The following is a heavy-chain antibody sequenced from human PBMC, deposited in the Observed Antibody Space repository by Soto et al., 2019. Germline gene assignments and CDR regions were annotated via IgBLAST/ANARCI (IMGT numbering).Heavy chain of an antibody. CDR2: IIPIFGTA. CDR1: GGTFSSYA. V-gene: IGHV1-69*13. D-gene: IGHD2-2*01. Sequence: ASVKVSCKASGGTFSSYAISWVRQAPGQGLEWMGGIIPIFGTANYAQKFQGRVTITADESTSTAYMELSSLRSEDTAVYYCARQLTGEPLYYYYGMDVWGQGTTVTVSS. CDR3: ARQLTGEPLYYYYGMDV. J-gene: IGHJ6*02.